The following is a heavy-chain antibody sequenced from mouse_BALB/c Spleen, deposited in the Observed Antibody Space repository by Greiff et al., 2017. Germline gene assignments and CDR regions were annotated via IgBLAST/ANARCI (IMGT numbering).Heavy chain of an antibody. J-gene: IGHJ2*01. CDR1: GYSITSGYY. CDR3: ARRLIYYGNYYFDY. CDR2: ISYDGSN. D-gene: IGHD2-1*01. Sequence: EVQRVESGPGLVKPSQSLSLTCSVTGYSITSGYYWNWIRQFPGNKLEWMGYISYDGSNNYNPSLKNRISITRDTSKNQFFLKLNSVTTEDTATYYCARRLIYYGNYYFDYWGQGTTLTVSS. V-gene: IGHV3-6*02.